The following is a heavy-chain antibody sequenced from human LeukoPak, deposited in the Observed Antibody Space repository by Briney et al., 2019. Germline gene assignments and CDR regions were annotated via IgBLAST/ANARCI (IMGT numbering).Heavy chain of an antibody. CDR1: GFNFNDYA. D-gene: IGHD6-19*01. CDR3: AGDKTTGGWYEFDY. V-gene: IGHV3-9*01. J-gene: IGHJ4*02. Sequence: PGGSLRLSCAAYGFNFNDYAMHWVRQAPGKGLEWVSGISWNSGSKAYADSVKGRFTISRDTSKNTVSLQMNSLRAEDTAVYYCAGDKTTGGWYEFDYWGQGTLVTVSS. CDR2: ISWNSGSK.